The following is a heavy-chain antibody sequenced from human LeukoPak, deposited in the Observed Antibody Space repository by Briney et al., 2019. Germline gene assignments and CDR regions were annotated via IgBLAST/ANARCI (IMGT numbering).Heavy chain of an antibody. J-gene: IGHJ4*02. Sequence: SETLSLTCSVSGGSFSSGGYYWSWIRQPPGKGLEWIGYIYYSGSTYYNPSLKSRVTISVDTSKNQFSLKLSSVTAADTAVYYCARGVLVAATISYYFDYWGQGTLVIVSS. CDR3: ARGVLVAATISYYFDY. CDR2: IYYSGST. V-gene: IGHV4-31*03. D-gene: IGHD5-12*01. CDR1: GGSFSSGGYY.